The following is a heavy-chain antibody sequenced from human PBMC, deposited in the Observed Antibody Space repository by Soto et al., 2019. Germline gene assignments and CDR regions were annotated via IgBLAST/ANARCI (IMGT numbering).Heavy chain of an antibody. D-gene: IGHD2-2*01. Sequence: GESLKISCAASGFTFSYYSINWVRQAPGKWLEWVSSIRSSSSYIYYADSVKGRFTISRDNAKNSLYLQMNSLRAEDTAVYYCARYRPGYCSSTSCRNWFDPWGQGTLVTVSS. V-gene: IGHV3-21*01. CDR2: IRSSSSYI. J-gene: IGHJ5*02. CDR3: ARYRPGYCSSTSCRNWFDP. CDR1: GFTFSYYS.